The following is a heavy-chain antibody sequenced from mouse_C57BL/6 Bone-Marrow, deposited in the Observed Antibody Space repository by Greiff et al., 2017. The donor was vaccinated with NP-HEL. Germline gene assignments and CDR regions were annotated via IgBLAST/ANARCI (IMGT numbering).Heavy chain of an antibody. D-gene: IGHD2-1*01. J-gene: IGHJ2*01. V-gene: IGHV1-83*01. CDR1: YTFTDYYM. CDR3: RWDGNYVY. CDR2: YPGSGNTY. Sequence: VQLKQSGPELVKPGASVKMSCKASGYTFTDYYMHWVKQKPEKGLEWIGEIYPGSGNTYYNEKFKGKATLTADTSSSTAYMQLSSLTSEDSAVYFCARWDGNYVYWGQGTTLTVSS.